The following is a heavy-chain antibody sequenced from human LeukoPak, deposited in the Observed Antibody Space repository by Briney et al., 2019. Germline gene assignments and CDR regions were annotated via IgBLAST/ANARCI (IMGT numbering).Heavy chain of an antibody. D-gene: IGHD6-6*01. J-gene: IGHJ4*02. CDR3: ARGWGIAARD. Sequence: SETLSLTCTVSGGSISSGSYYWGWIRQPPGKGLEWIGSIYYNGSTYYNPSLKSRVTISLDMSKNQFSLDLNSVTAADTAMYYCARGWGIAARDWGQGTLVTVSS. CDR2: IYYNGST. CDR1: GGSISSGSYY. V-gene: IGHV4-39*07.